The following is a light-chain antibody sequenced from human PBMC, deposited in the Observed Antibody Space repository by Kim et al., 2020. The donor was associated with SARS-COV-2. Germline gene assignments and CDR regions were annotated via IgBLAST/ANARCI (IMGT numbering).Light chain of an antibody. V-gene: IGLV3-21*04. Sequence: PGKTARITCGGNNIVSKSVLGYQQKPGQAPVLVIYYDSDRPSGIPERFSGSNSGNTATLTISRVEAGDEADYYCQVWDSSSDHLYVFGTGTKVTVL. CDR1: NIVSKS. J-gene: IGLJ1*01. CDR2: YDS. CDR3: QVWDSSSDHLYV.